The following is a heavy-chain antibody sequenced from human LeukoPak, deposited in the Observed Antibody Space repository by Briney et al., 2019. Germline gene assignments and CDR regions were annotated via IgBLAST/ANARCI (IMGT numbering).Heavy chain of an antibody. D-gene: IGHD3-10*01. CDR2: IYPGDSDT. CDR3: ARHIEYYYGSGSYFDY. Sequence: GESLKISCKGSGYSFTSYWIGWVRQMPGKGLEWMGIIYPGDSDTRYSPSFQGQVTISADKSISTAYLQWSSLKASDTAMYYCARHIEYYYGSGSYFDYWGQETLVTVSS. CDR1: GYSFTSYW. V-gene: IGHV5-51*01. J-gene: IGHJ4*02.